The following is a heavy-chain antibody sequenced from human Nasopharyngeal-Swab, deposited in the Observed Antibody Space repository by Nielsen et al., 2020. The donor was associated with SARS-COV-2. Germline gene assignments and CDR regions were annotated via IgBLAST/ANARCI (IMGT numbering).Heavy chain of an antibody. V-gene: IGHV4-61*01. CDR1: GGSVISGSYY. CDR2: IYYSGST. CDR3: ARDHYGSGSPSMDV. D-gene: IGHD3-10*01. J-gene: IGHJ6*02. Sequence: SETLSLTFTVSGGSVISGSYYWSWIRQPPGKGLEWIGYIYYSGSTNYNPSLKSRVTISVDTSKNQFSLKLSSVTAADTAVYYCARDHYGSGSPSMDVWGQGTTVTVSS.